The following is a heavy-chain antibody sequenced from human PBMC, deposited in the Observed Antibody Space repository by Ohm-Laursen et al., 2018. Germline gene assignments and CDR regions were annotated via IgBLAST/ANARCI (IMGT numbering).Heavy chain of an antibody. Sequence: SLRLSCAASGFTFDDYSMHWVRQAPGKGLEWVSGISWNSGSIGYADPVKGRFTISRDNAKKSLYLQMNSLRAEDTAVYYCARGPFSKGVKYGSGSYPLGYWGQGTLVTVSS. J-gene: IGHJ4*02. CDR3: ARGPFSKGVKYGSGSYPLGY. V-gene: IGHV3-9*01. CDR1: GFTFDDYS. CDR2: ISWNSGSI. D-gene: IGHD3-10*01.